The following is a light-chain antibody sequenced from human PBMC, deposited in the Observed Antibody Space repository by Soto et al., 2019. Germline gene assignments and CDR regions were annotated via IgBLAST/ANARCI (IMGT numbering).Light chain of an antibody. CDR2: GAS. V-gene: IGKV3-20*01. CDR3: QQYGRSPPFT. J-gene: IGKJ2*01. Sequence: EIVLTQSPGTLSLSPGERATLSCRASQSVSSTYLAWYQQKPGQAPRLLMYGASNRATGIPDRFSGSGSGTDFTLTTNRLEPEDFAVYFCQQYGRSPPFTFGQGTKVEIK. CDR1: QSVSSTY.